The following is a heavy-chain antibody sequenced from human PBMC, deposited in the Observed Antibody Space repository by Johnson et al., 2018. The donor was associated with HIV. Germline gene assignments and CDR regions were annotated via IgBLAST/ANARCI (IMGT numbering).Heavy chain of an antibody. D-gene: IGHD6-19*01. J-gene: IGHJ3*02. CDR2: VSAGGGNT. V-gene: IGHV3-23*04. CDR3: ARGLHDSSGWYNAFDI. Sequence: VLLVESGGVVVQPGGSLRLSYAASRFTFSTFAMTWVRQAPGKGLEWVSGVSAGGGNTYYADSVKGRFTISRDNSKNTLYLQMNSLRAKDTAVYYCARGLHDSSGWYNAFDIWGQGTMVTVSS. CDR1: RFTFSTFA.